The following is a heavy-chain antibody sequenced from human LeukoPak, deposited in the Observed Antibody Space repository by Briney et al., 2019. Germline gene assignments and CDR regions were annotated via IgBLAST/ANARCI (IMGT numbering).Heavy chain of an antibody. D-gene: IGHD3-9*01. V-gene: IGHV3-11*04. Sequence: GGSLRLSCAASGFIFSDFYMGWNRQAPGKGLEWVSYISISGTTTNYADSVKGRFTISRDDARNSLYLQMNSLRAEDTAVYYCAKDFDDYYYYYMDVWGKGTTVTVSS. CDR2: ISISGTTT. J-gene: IGHJ6*03. CDR3: AKDFDDYYYYYMDV. CDR1: GFIFSDFY.